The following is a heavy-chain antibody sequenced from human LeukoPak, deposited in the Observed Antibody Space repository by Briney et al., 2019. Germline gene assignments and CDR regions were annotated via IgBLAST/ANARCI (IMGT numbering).Heavy chain of an antibody. Sequence: GGSLRLSCAASGFTFSSYGMHWVRQAPGKGLEWVAVISYDGSNKYYADSVKGRFTISRDNSKNALYLQMNSLRGEDMAVYYCVKRWTGTAIGQQDYWGQGTLVTVSS. CDR2: ISYDGSNK. D-gene: IGHD1-1*01. CDR1: GFTFSSYG. V-gene: IGHV3-30*18. CDR3: VKRWTGTAIGQQDY. J-gene: IGHJ4*02.